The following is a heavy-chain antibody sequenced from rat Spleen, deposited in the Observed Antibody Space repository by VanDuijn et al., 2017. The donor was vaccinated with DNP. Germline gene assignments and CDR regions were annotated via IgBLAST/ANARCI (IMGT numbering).Heavy chain of an antibody. CDR2: ISYSGTT. Sequence: EVQLQESGPGLVKPSQSLSLTCSVTGYSITSDYWGWIRKFPGNKMEWIGHISYSGTTSYHPSLKSRISITRDTSKNQFFLQLSSVTTEDTATYYCVRDPYNSGFDYWGQGVMVTVSS. J-gene: IGHJ2*01. V-gene: IGHV3-1*01. CDR1: GYSITSDY. CDR3: VRDPYNSGFDY. D-gene: IGHD4-3*01.